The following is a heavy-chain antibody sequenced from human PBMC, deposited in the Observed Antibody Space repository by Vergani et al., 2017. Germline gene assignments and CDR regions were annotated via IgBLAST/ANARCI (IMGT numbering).Heavy chain of an antibody. CDR1: GFSLSTSGMC. CDR2: IDWDDDK. Sequence: QVTLRESGPALVKPTQTLTLTCTFSGFSLSTSGMCVSWIRQPPGKALEWLARIDWDDDKYYSTSLKTRLTISKDTSKNQVVLTMTNMDPVDTATYYCARIGWSGTNRGMDVWGQGTTVTVSS. D-gene: IGHD3-3*01. V-gene: IGHV2-70*15. CDR3: ARIGWSGTNRGMDV. J-gene: IGHJ6*02.